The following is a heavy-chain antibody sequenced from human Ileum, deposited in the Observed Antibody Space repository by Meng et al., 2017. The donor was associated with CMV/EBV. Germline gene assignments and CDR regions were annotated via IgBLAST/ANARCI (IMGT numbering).Heavy chain of an antibody. Sequence: TSWVRQAPGQGLEWMGGIIPIFGTANYAQKFQGRVTITTDESTSTAYMELSSLRSEDTAVYYCARAAKRSTSSQPGRYYYYYGMDVWGQGTTVTVSS. CDR3: ARAAKRSTSSQPGRYYYYYGMDV. J-gene: IGHJ6*02. V-gene: IGHV1-69*05. D-gene: IGHD2-2*01. CDR2: IIPIFGTA.